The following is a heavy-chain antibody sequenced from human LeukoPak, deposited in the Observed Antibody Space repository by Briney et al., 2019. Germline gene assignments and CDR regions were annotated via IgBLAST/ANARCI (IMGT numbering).Heavy chain of an antibody. CDR1: GFTFSNAW. D-gene: IGHD6-19*01. CDR3: TTEYSSGAFDY. Sequence: GGSLRLSCAASGFTFSNAWMSWVRQAPGKGLEWVGRIESKTDGGTTDYAAPVKGRFTISSADSKNTLYLQMNSLKTEDPAVYYCTTEYSSGAFDYWGQGTLVTVSS. CDR2: IESKTDGGTT. J-gene: IGHJ4*02. V-gene: IGHV3-15*04.